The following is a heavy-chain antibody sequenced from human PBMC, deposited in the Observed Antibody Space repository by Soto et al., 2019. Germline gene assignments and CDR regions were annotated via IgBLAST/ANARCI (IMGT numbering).Heavy chain of an antibody. CDR2: IYYSGST. Sequence: ASETLSLTCTVSGGSISSSSYYWGWIRQPPGKGLEWIGSIYYSGSTYYNPSLKSRVTISVDTSKNQFSLKLSSVTAADTAVYYCARHERWGCSSTSCYEVDYWGQGTLVTVSS. CDR3: ARHERWGCSSTSCYEVDY. CDR1: GGSISSSSYY. J-gene: IGHJ4*02. D-gene: IGHD2-2*01. V-gene: IGHV4-39*01.